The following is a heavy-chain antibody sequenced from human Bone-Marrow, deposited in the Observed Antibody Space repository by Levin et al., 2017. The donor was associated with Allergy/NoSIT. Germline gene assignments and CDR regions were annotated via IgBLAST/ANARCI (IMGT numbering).Heavy chain of an antibody. V-gene: IGHV4-34*01. Sequence: SETLSLTCAVSGGSFRGYYYWTWIRQSAGKGLEWIGEVHYSGSTNYNPSLKSRVSMSVDTSKNYFSLKLTSVTAADTAVDYCARGQRYYGSGSYHNSYDPWGQGTLVTVSS. CDR1: GGSFRGYY. D-gene: IGHD3-10*01. CDR2: VHYSGST. J-gene: IGHJ5*02. CDR3: ARGQRYYGSGSYHNSYDP.